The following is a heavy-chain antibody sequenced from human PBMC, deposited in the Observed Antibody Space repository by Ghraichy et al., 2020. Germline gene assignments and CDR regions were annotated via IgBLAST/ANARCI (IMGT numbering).Heavy chain of an antibody. CDR1: GFSFKSYA. CDR3: ACYYSVDN. Sequence: GGSLRLSCAASGFSFKSYAMNWVRQAPGKGPEWLALISSDGNNAFYADSVKGRFTIARDNSKNILYLQMNAVTVEDTAIYYCACYYSVDNWGQGTLVTVSA. D-gene: IGHD3-22*01. J-gene: IGHJ4*02. CDR2: ISSDGNNA. V-gene: IGHV3-30*04.